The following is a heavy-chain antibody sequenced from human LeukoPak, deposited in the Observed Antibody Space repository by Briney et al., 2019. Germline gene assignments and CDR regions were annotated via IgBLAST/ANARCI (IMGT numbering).Heavy chain of an antibody. CDR2: ISGSAHKI. Sequence: GGSLRLSCVASGITFSNYAVSWVRQAPEKGLDWVSVISGSAHKIRYADSVKGRFTISRDNSENIVYLQMNNLRVEDTAVYYCAKPFGDYAPEDYWGQGTLVTVSS. J-gene: IGHJ4*02. D-gene: IGHD4-17*01. CDR1: GITFSNYA. V-gene: IGHV3-23*01. CDR3: AKPFGDYAPEDY.